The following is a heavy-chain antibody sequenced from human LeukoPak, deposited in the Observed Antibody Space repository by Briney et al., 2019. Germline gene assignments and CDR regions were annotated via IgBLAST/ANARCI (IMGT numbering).Heavy chain of an antibody. CDR3: AREGGSHFFDY. Sequence: GSLRLSCAASGFTFDDYGMSWVRQAPGRGLEWVSGISWNGGSTGYADSVKGRFTISRDNAKNSLYLQMNSLRAEDTAVYYCAREGGSHFFDYWGQGTLVTVSS. V-gene: IGHV3-20*04. CDR1: GFTFDDYG. CDR2: ISWNGGST. J-gene: IGHJ4*02. D-gene: IGHD3-16*01.